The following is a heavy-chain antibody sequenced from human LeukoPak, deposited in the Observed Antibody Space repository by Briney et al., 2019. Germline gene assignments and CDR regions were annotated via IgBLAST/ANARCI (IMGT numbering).Heavy chain of an antibody. CDR2: IYSGGST. D-gene: IGHD3-9*01. V-gene: IGHV3-53*01. Sequence: GGSLRLSCAASGFTVSSNYMSWVRQAPGKGLEGFSVIYSGGSTYYADSVKGRFTISRDNSKNTLYLQMNSLRAEDTAVYYCARGDDILTGYPFDYWGQGTLVTVSS. J-gene: IGHJ4*02. CDR1: GFTVSSNY. CDR3: ARGDDILTGYPFDY.